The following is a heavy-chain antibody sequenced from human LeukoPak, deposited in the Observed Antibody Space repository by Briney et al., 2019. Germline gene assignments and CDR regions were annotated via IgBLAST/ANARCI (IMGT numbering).Heavy chain of an antibody. Sequence: SETLSLTGTVSGGSISSYYWSWIRQPPGKGLEWIGYIYYSGSTNYNPSLKSRVTISVDTSKNQFSLKLSSVTAADTAVYYCAGDRWGSSSDYWGQGTLVTVSS. V-gene: IGHV4-59*01. CDR1: GGSISSYY. CDR3: AGDRWGSSSDY. D-gene: IGHD4-23*01. J-gene: IGHJ4*02. CDR2: IYYSGST.